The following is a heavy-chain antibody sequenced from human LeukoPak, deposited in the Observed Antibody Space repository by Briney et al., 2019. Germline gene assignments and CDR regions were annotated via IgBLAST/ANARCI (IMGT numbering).Heavy chain of an antibody. D-gene: IGHD3/OR15-3a*01. CDR3: TRQGDWNFEF. Sequence: GESLRLSCTASGFSSRTHWMRWVRQAPGKGLEWVANIRPDGGERYYGDSLKGRFTISRDNDKNTLYLQMNFLRADDTAIYYCTRQGDWNFEFWGQGTLVTVSS. V-gene: IGHV3-7*03. CDR1: GFSSRTHW. J-gene: IGHJ4*02. CDR2: IRPDGGER.